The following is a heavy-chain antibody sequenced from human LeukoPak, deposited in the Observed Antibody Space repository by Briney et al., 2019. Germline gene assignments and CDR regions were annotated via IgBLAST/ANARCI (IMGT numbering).Heavy chain of an antibody. CDR1: GGSISSGGYS. D-gene: IGHD3-3*01. Sequence: PSHTLSLTCAVSGGSISSGGYSWRWIRQPPGKGLEWIGYIYHSGSTYYNPSLKSRVTISVDRSKNQFSLKLSSVTAADTAVYYCARGGTIFGVAGDWFDPWGKGTLVTVS. V-gene: IGHV4-30-2*01. CDR3: ARGGTIFGVAGDWFDP. J-gene: IGHJ5*02. CDR2: IYHSGST.